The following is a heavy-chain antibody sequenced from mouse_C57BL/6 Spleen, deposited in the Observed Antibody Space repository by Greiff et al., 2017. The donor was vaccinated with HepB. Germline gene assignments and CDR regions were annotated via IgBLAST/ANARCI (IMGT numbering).Heavy chain of an antibody. D-gene: IGHD1-1*01. CDR2: ISGGSSTI. CDR3: ARPSYGSSYGDY. V-gene: IGHV5-17*01. J-gene: IGHJ2*01. CDR1: GFTFSDYG. Sequence: EVKVVESGGGLVKPGGSLKLSCAASGFTFSDYGMHWVRQAPEKGLEWVAYISGGSSTIYYADTVKGRITISRDNAKNTLFLQMTSLRSEDTAMYYCARPSYGSSYGDYWGQGTTLTVSS.